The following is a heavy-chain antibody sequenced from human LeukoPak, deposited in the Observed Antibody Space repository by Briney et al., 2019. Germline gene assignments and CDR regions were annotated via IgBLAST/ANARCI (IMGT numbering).Heavy chain of an antibody. J-gene: IGHJ5*02. CDR3: AREAYCSSTSCRGRSDNWFDP. V-gene: IGHV4-4*02. Sequence: SETLSLTCAVSGGSISSSNWWSGVRPPPGKGLEWIGEIYHSGSTNYNPSLKSRVTISVDKSKNQFSLKLSSVTAADTAVYYCAREAYCSSTSCRGRSDNWFDPWGQGTLVTVSS. CDR2: IYHSGST. D-gene: IGHD2-2*01. CDR1: GGSISSSNW.